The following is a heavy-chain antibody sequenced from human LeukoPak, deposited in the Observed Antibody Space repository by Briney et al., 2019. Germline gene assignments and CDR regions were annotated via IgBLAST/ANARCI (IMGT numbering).Heavy chain of an antibody. CDR2: ISYDGSNK. D-gene: IGHD3-10*02. Sequence: GTSLRLSCEASGFTFSSYGMHWVRQAPGKGLEWVAVISYDGSNKYYADSVKGRFTISRDNAKNSLYLQMNSLRAEDTAVYYCAELGITMIGGVWGKGTTVTISS. CDR1: GFTFSSYG. J-gene: IGHJ6*04. V-gene: IGHV3-30*18. CDR3: AELGITMIGGV.